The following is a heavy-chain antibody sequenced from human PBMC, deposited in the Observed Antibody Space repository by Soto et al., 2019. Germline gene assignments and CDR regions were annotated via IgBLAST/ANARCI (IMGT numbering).Heavy chain of an antibody. CDR2: IYWDDDK. J-gene: IGHJ3*02. V-gene: IGHV2-5*02. CDR3: AHRQSIVGATDAFDI. Sequence: SGPTLVNPTHTLTLTCTFSGFSLSTSGVGVGWIRQPPGKALEWLALIYWDDDKRYSPSLKSRLTITKDTPKNQVVLTMTNMDPEDTATYYCAHRQSIVGATDAFDIWGQGTMVTVSS. D-gene: IGHD1-26*01. CDR1: GFSLSTSGVG.